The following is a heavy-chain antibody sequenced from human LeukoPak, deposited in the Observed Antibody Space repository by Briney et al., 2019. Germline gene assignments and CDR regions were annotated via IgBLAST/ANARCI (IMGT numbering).Heavy chain of an antibody. D-gene: IGHD5-24*01. CDR1: GDSISSARNY. V-gene: IGHV4-39*07. J-gene: IGHJ4*02. CDR3: ARVRDGYIDY. CDR2: IYSSGST. Sequence: SETLSLTCSVSGDSISSARNYWGWIRQSPGKGLEWLASIYSSGSTHSNPSLKSRVSISVDTSKNQFSLKLSSVTAADTAVYYCARVRDGYIDYWGQGTLVTVSS.